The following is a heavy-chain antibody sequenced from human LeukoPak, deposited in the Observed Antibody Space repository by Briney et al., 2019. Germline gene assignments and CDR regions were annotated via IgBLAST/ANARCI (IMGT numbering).Heavy chain of an antibody. J-gene: IGHJ6*02. CDR3: ARSPILELGNHYYYYGMDV. CDR1: GGPFSGYY. V-gene: IGHV4-34*01. D-gene: IGHD7-27*01. CDR2: INHSGGT. Sequence: ASETLSLTCAVYGGPFSGYYWSWIRQPPGKGLEWIGEINHSGGTNYNPSPKSRVTISVDTSKNQFSLKLSSVTAADTAVYYCARSPILELGNHYYYYGMDVWGQGTTVTVSS.